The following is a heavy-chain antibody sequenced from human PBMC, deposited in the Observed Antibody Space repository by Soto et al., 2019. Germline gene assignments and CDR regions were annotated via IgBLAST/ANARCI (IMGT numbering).Heavy chain of an antibody. CDR1: GGTFSNYA. Sequence: QVQLVQSGAEVKKPGSSVKVSCKVSGGTFSNYAISWVRQAPGQGLEWMGGIIPIFGRTTYAQKFQGRVAITADESTSTAYMELTRLTSEDTAVYYCADISLGYCITSSCPPDYWGLGTLVTVAS. V-gene: IGHV1-69*12. CDR3: ADISLGYCITSSCPPDY. J-gene: IGHJ4*02. D-gene: IGHD2-2*01. CDR2: IIPIFGRT.